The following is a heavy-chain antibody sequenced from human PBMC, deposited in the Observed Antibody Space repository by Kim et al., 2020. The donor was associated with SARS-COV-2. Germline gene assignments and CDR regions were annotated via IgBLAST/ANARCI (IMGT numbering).Heavy chain of an antibody. CDR2: IYYSGST. J-gene: IGHJ4*02. D-gene: IGHD1-26*01. CDR1: GGSISSYY. V-gene: IGHV4-59*08. Sequence: SETLSLTCTVSGGSISSYYWSWIRQPPGKGLEWIGYIYYSGSTNYNPSLKSRVTISVDTSKNQFSLKLSSVTAADTAMYYCARRRATTFDYWGQGTLVTVSS. CDR3: ARRRATTFDY.